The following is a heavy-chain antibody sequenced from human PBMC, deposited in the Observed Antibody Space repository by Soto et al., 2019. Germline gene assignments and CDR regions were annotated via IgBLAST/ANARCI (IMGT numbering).Heavy chain of an antibody. CDR1: GFTFSNAW. V-gene: IGHV3-15*01. Sequence: EVQLVEPGGGLVKPGGSLRLSCAASGFTFSNAWMSWVRQAPAKGLEWVGRIKSKTDGGTTDYAAPVKGRFTISRDDSKNTLYLQMNSLKTEDTAVYYCTTDRRGITIRPHCSSTSCYPRSDAFDIWGQGTMVTVSS. D-gene: IGHD2-2*01. CDR3: TTDRRGITIRPHCSSTSCYPRSDAFDI. J-gene: IGHJ3*02. CDR2: IKSKTDGGTT.